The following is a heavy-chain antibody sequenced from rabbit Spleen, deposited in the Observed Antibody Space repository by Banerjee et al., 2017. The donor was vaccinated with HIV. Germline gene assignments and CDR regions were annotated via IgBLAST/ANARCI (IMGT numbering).Heavy chain of an antibody. CDR3: VRDQAGDADYGPYYLNL. CDR2: IDPVFGST. V-gene: IGHV1S47*01. CDR1: GFDFSSYW. J-gene: IGHJ4*01. Sequence: QEQLVESGGGLVQPGGSLKLSCKASGFDFSSYWMNWVRQAPGKGLEWIGYIDPVFGSTYYASWVNGRFTISSHNAQNTVFLQLTSLTAADTATYFCVRDQAGDADYGPYYLNLWGPGTLVTVS. D-gene: IGHD2-1*01.